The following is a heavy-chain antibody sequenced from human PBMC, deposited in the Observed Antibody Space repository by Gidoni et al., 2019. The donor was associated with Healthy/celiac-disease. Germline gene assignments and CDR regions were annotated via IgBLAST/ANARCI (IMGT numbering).Heavy chain of an antibody. CDR2: INHSGST. J-gene: IGHJ5*02. V-gene: IGHV4-34*01. CDR3: ASAAYYGSGPSNWFDP. CDR1: GGSFSGYY. Sequence: QVQLQQWGAGLLKPSETLSLTCAVYGGSFSGYYWSWIRQPPGKGLEWIGEINHSGSTNYNPSLKGRVTISVDTSKNQFSLKLSSVTAADTAVYYCASAAYYGSGPSNWFDPWGQGTLVTVSS. D-gene: IGHD3-10*01.